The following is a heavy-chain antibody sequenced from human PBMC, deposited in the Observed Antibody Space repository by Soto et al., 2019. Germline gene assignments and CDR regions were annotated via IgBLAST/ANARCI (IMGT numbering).Heavy chain of an antibody. CDR2: ISFDGSNK. Sequence: PGGSLRLSCAASGFTFSSYGIHWVRQTPGKGLEWVAIISFDGSNKFYADSVKGRFTVSRDNSRNMVSLQMNSLRAEDSGVYYCARDQAKQLAIYHFDYWGQGTQVTVSS. J-gene: IGHJ4*02. V-gene: IGHV3-30*12. CDR3: ARDQAKQLAIYHFDY. D-gene: IGHD2-2*02. CDR1: GFTFSSYG.